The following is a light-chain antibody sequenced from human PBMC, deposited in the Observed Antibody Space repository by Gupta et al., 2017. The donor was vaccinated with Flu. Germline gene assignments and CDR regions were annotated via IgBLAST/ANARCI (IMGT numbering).Light chain of an antibody. Sequence: DLQLTQSPSFLSASVGDRVTITCRASQDISTYLAWDQQKPGKAPKLLIYGASTVQRGVPSRFSGSGSGTEFTLTISSLQPEDFATYHCQELTTFPFGGGTKVESK. CDR1: QDISTY. CDR3: QELTTFP. V-gene: IGKV1-9*01. CDR2: GAS. J-gene: IGKJ4*01.